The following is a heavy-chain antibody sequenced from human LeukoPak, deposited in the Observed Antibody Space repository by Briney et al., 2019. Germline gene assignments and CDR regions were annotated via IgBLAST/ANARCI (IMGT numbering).Heavy chain of an antibody. J-gene: IGHJ4*02. CDR3: ATDYSFLFDY. D-gene: IGHD4-11*01. CDR2: ISSSSGTI. CDR1: GFTFDTYG. Sequence: GGSLRLSCAASGFTFDTYGMHWVRQAPGKGLEWVSYISSSSGTIYYADSVKGRFTISRDNAKNSLYLQMNSLRAEDTAVYYCATDYSFLFDYWGQGTLVTVSS. V-gene: IGHV3-48*04.